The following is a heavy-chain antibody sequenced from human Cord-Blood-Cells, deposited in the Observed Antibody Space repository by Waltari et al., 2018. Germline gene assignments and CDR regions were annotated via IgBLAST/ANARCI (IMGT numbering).Heavy chain of an antibody. D-gene: IGHD6-6*01. CDR1: GGTFSSYA. CDR2: IIPICGTA. J-gene: IGHJ3*02. V-gene: IGHV1-69*12. CDR3: ASPSIAARRGAFDI. Sequence: QVQLVQSGAEVKKPGSSVKVSCKASGGTFSSYAISWVRQAPGQGLEWMGGIIPICGTANDAQKCQGRVTITADESTSTAYMELSSLRSEDTAVYYCASPSIAARRGAFDIWGQGTMVTVSS.